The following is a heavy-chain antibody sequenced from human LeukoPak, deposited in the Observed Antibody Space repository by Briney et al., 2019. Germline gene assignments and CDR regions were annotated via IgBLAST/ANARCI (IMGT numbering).Heavy chain of an antibody. V-gene: IGHV4-59*01. J-gene: IGHJ1*01. CDR2: VHYSGST. CDR3: ARLSSGRPHEYFQH. Sequence: PSETLSLTCAVSGGSISPYYWTWSRQPPGKGLEWIGYVHYSGSTNYNPSLKSRATISLDTSKSQFSLKLTSVTAADTAVYYCARLSSGRPHEYFQHWGQGTLVTVSS. CDR1: GGSISPYY. D-gene: IGHD3-22*01.